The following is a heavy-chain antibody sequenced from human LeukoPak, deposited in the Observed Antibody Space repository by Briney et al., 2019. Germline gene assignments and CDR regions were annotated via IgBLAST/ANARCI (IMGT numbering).Heavy chain of an antibody. D-gene: IGHD3-10*01. CDR3: ARGGSGLLWFGAPPYYFEY. Sequence: GGSQRLSCAASGFTISSYSMNWVRQAPGKGLEWVSSISSSSSYIYYADSEKGRFTISRDNATNSLYLQMNSLRAEDTAVYYCARGGSGLLWFGAPPYYFEYWGQGKGVTVSS. J-gene: IGHJ4*02. CDR1: GFTISSYS. V-gene: IGHV3-21*01. CDR2: ISSSSSYI.